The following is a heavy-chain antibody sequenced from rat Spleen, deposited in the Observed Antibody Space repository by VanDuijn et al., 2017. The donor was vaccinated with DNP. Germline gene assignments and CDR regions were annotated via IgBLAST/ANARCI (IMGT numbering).Heavy chain of an antibody. J-gene: IGHJ1*01. CDR3: TREGYGGQYWYFDF. D-gene: IGHD1-11*01. CDR1: GITFSDHN. Sequence: EVQLVESGGGLVQPGRSLKLSCAVSGITFSDHNMAWVRQAPKKGLEWVASITNTGDSTYYSDSVKGRFSISRDNAKSTLYLQMNSLRSEDTATYYCTREGYGGQYWYFDFWGPGTMVTVSS. CDR2: ITNTGDST. V-gene: IGHV5-20*01.